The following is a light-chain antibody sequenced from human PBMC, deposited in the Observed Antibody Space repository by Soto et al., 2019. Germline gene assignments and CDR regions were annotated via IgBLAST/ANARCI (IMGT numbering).Light chain of an antibody. CDR1: QSVSNNY. V-gene: IGKV3-20*01. CDR2: GAS. CDR3: QQYAVSPRT. J-gene: IGKJ1*01. Sequence: EVVLTQSPGTLSLSPRERATLSCRASQSVSNNYLAWYQHKPGQAPRLLIYGASNRAPGIPDRFSGSGSGTDFTLTISRLEPEDFAVYYCQQYAVSPRTFGQGTLVEVK.